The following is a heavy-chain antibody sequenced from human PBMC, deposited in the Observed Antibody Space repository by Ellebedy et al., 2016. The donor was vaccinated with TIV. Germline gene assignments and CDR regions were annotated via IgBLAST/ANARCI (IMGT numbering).Heavy chain of an antibody. J-gene: IGHJ4*02. CDR1: GFTFSSYA. Sequence: GESLKISCAASGFTFSSYAMSWVRQAPGKGLEWVSAISGSGGSTYYADSVKGRFTISRDNSKNTLYLQMNSLRAEDTAVYYCAMPPGIARGDWGQGTLVTVSS. CDR2: ISGSGGST. D-gene: IGHD6-13*01. V-gene: IGHV3-23*01. CDR3: AMPPGIARGD.